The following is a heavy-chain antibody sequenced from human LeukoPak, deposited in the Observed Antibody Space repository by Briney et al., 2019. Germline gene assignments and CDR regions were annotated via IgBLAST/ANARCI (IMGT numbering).Heavy chain of an antibody. J-gene: IGHJ4*02. D-gene: IGHD2-2*01. CDR2: INPNSGGT. CDR3: ARESWVYCSSTSCYLDY. CDR1: GYNFTGYY. V-gene: IGHV1-2*02. Sequence: ASVKVSCKASGYNFTGYYMHWVRQAPGQGLEWMGWINPNSGGTNYAQKFQGRVTMTRDTSISTAYMELSRLRSDDTAVYYCARESWVYCSSTSCYLDYWGQGTLVTVSS.